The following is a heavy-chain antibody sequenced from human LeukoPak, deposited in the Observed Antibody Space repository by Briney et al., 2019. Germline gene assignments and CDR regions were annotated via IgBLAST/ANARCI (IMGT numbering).Heavy chain of an antibody. D-gene: IGHD1-26*01. CDR2: FNPEDGEA. Sequence: ASVKVSCKVSGYTLTELSIHWVRRAPGKGLEWMGSFNPEDGEAIYAQKFQGRVTMTEDTSTDTAYMELSSLRSADTAVYYCAKVGVTKNDAFDIWGQGTMVTVSS. CDR3: AKVGVTKNDAFDI. V-gene: IGHV1-24*01. CDR1: GYTLTELS. J-gene: IGHJ3*02.